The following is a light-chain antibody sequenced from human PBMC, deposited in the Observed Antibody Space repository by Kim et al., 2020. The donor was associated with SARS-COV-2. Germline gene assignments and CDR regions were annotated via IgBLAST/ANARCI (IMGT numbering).Light chain of an antibody. J-gene: IGKJ5*01. CDR3: QQYETSSIT. V-gene: IGKV3-20*01. CDR1: QSLPRRL. Sequence: EIVLTQSPATLSLSPGERATLSCTTSQSLPRRLLAWYQQKPGQAPRLLVYGVSIRATGIPDRFSGSGSVTDFTFTISSLDPEDSAVYYCQQYETSSITFGQGTRLEIK. CDR2: GVS.